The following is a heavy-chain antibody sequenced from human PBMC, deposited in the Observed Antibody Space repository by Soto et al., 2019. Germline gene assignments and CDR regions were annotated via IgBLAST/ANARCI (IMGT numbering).Heavy chain of an antibody. CDR3: FIHAFYCIRSAYSVSAFLRNRSFD. CDR2: VSYDGSNE. Sequence: HWWCPRLSCAASGSTFSIYVIPWVRQAPGKGLEWVAHVSYDGSNEHYKDSVRGRFSISRDNSKNTLYLQMSSLREEDTAVYYCFIHAFYCIRSAYSVSAFLRNRSFD. V-gene: IGHV3-30*03. D-gene: IGHD3-16*01. CDR1: GSTFSIYV. J-gene: IGHJ5*02.